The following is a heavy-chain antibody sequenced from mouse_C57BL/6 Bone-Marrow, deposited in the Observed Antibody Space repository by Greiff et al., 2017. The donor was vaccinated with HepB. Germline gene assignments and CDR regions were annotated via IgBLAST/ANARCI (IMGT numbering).Heavy chain of an antibody. V-gene: IGHV1-82*01. CDR3: AFYSNWYFDV. CDR2: IYPGDGDT. Sequence: QVQLQQSGPELVKPGASVKISCKASGYAFSSSWMNWVKQRPGKGLEWIGRIYPGDGDTNYNGKFKGKATLTADKSSSTAYMQLSSLTSEDSAVYFCAFYSNWYFDVWGTGTTVTVSS. D-gene: IGHD2-5*01. J-gene: IGHJ1*03. CDR1: GYAFSSSW.